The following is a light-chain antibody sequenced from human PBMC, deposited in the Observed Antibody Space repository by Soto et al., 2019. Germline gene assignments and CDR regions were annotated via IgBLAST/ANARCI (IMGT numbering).Light chain of an antibody. V-gene: IGKV3-15*01. CDR2: DAS. CDR1: QSVSSN. CDR3: QQYNQWPLT. Sequence: DIVLTQSPASLSVSPGERATLSCRASQSVSSNFAWYQQKPGQAPRLLIYDASTRATGIPARFSGSGSGTDFILTISSLQSEDFAVYYCQQYNQWPLTFGGGTKVEIK. J-gene: IGKJ4*01.